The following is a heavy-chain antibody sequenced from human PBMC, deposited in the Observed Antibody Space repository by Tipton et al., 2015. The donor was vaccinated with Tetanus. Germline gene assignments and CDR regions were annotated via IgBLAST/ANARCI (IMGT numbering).Heavy chain of an antibody. D-gene: IGHD4-23*01. Sequence: SLRLSCAASGFTFSNYAMSWVRQAPGKGLEWVSVIYSGSTRTFYVDSMGGRFTVSRDDSKNMLYLQMNSLRAEDTAVYYCAGLPVGGGYSAHHYFLHWGQGTLVTVSS. V-gene: IGHV3-23*03. J-gene: IGHJ4*02. CDR2: IYSGSTRT. CDR3: AGLPVGGGYSAHHYFLH. CDR1: GFTFSNYA.